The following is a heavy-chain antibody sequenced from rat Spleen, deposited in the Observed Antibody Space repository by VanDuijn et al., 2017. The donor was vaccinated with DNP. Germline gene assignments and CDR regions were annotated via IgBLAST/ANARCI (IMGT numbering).Heavy chain of an antibody. J-gene: IGHJ2*01. CDR3: ATHRDYGY. Sequence: EVQLVESGGGLVQPGRSLRLSCAASGFTFSDFYMAWVRQAPKKGLEWVASISPGGGNTYYRDSVKGRFTISRDNAKNTQYLQMDSLRSEDTATYYCATHRDYGYWGQGVMVTVSS. CDR1: GFTFSDFY. CDR2: ISPGGGNT. V-gene: IGHV5S13*01. D-gene: IGHD1-11*01.